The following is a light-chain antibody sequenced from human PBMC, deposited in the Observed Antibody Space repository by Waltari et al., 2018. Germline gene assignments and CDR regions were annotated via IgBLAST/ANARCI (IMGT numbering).Light chain of an antibody. J-gene: IGKJ5*01. V-gene: IGKV3-11*01. CDR1: QSVGSY. CDR2: DAS. Sequence: EIVLTQSPATLSLSPGERATLSCRASQSVGSYFAWYKQKPGQAPSLLLYDASHRATGIPARFSGSGSGTDFTLTISSLEFEDSAVYFCHQRHSWPITFGQGTRLEIK. CDR3: HQRHSWPIT.